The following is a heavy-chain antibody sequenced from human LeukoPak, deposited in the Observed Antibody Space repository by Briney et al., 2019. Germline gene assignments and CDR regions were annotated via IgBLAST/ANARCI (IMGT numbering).Heavy chain of an antibody. D-gene: IGHD4-23*01. V-gene: IGHV3-7*01. CDR3: ARDAGYGGNSDY. CDR2: INKDRSDK. Sequence: GGSLRLSCAASGFTFNMYWMTWVRQAPGKGLESVAYINKDRSDKYYVDPVKGRFTVSRDNAKNSLYLQMNSLRAEDTAVYYCARDAGYGGNSDYWGQGTLVTVSS. CDR1: GFTFNMYW. J-gene: IGHJ4*02.